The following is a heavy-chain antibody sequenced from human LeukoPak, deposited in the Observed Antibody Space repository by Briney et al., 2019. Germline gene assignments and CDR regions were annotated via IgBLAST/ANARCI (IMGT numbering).Heavy chain of an antibody. CDR1: GGTFSSYA. CDR3: ARLLGCSGGSCPN. CDR2: IIPILGIA. D-gene: IGHD2-15*01. J-gene: IGHJ4*02. V-gene: IGHV1-69*04. Sequence: ASVKVSCKASGGTFSSYANSWVRHAPGQGLEWMGRIIPILGIANYAKKFQGRVTITADKSTSTAYMELSSLRSEDTAVYYCARLLGCSGGSCPNWGQGTLVTVSS.